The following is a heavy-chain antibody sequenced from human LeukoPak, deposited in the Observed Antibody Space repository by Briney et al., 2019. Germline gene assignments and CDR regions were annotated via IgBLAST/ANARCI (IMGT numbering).Heavy chain of an antibody. CDR3: ARRQWSGYYNRAFDI. CDR1: GGSISSGGYY. V-gene: IGHV4-30-2*01. J-gene: IGHJ3*02. Sequence: PSETLSLTCTVSGGSISSGGYYWSWIRQPPGKGLEWIGYIYHSGSTYYNPSLKSRVTISVDTSKNQFSLKLSSVTAADTAVYYCARRQWSGYYNRAFDIWGQGTMVTVSS. D-gene: IGHD3-3*01. CDR2: IYHSGST.